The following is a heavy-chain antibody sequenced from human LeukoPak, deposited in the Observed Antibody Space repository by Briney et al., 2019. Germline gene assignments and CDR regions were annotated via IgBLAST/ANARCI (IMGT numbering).Heavy chain of an antibody. CDR1: GGSLSSHY. CDR3: ARGRGPLRVEFGD. J-gene: IGHJ4*02. V-gene: IGHV4-4*09. CDR2: IFSGGST. D-gene: IGHD3-16*01. Sequence: SETLSLTCNVSGGSLSSHYRSWIRQAPGKGLEWIGFIFSGGSTNYNPSLKSRVSIPMDTSQNQFSLKLTSVTAADTAAYYCARGRGPLRVEFGDWGQGALVTVSS.